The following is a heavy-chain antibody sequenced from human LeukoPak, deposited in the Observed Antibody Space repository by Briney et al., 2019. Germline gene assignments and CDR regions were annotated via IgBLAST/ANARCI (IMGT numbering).Heavy chain of an antibody. CDR3: ARGGWYPESFQH. D-gene: IGHD6-19*01. V-gene: IGHV4-59*01. J-gene: IGHJ1*01. Sequence: ASETLFLTCTVSGGSISSYYWNWIRQPPGKGLEWIGYIYYSGSTNYNPSLKSRVTISVDTSKNQFSLKLSSVTAADTAVYYYARGGWYPESFQHWGQGALVTVSS. CDR2: IYYSGST. CDR1: GGSISSYY.